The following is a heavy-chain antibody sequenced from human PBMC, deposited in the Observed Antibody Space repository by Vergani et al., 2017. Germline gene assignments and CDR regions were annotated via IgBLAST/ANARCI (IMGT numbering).Heavy chain of an antibody. CDR2: TWYDGNNK. CDR1: GFTFIQYG. D-gene: IGHD1-14*01. V-gene: IGHV3-33*01. J-gene: IGHJ5*02. Sequence: QVQLVESGGGVVQPGRSLRLSGAASGFTFIQYGMHWVRQAPGKGREWVAVTWYDGNNKQYADSVKGRFTISRDNSKSTMYLQMNSLRDEDTGVYYCARDLRLLYNRFDPWGQGTLVTVSS. CDR3: ARDLRLLYNRFDP.